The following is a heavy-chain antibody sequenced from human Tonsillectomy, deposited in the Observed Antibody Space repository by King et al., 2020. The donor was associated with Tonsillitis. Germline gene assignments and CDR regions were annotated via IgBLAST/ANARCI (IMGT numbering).Heavy chain of an antibody. J-gene: IGHJ4*02. CDR1: GYTFSTYA. CDR3: ARGRGAVAGTLVYYFDY. Sequence: QLVQSGSELKKPGASVKISCKASGYTFSTYAINWVRQAPGQGLEWMGWINTNTGNPTYGQGFTGRFVFSLDTSVSTAYLHIISPEAEDTAVYYCARGRGAVAGTLVYYFDYWGPGTLVTVSS. CDR2: INTNTGNP. V-gene: IGHV7-4-1*02. D-gene: IGHD6-19*01.